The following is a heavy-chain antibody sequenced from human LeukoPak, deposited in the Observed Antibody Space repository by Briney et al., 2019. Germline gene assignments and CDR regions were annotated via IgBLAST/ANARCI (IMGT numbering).Heavy chain of an antibody. D-gene: IGHD3-9*01. CDR2: IHSGGKT. J-gene: IGHJ1*01. Sequence: GGPLRLSCAASGFSVSSNYMTWVRQAPGKGLEWVSIIHSGGKTYYADSVEDRFTMSRDNSKNTVYLQIHRLTAEDTAVYYCARGVRVYYDISKGYYKTEYFQDWGQGTLLTVSS. CDR3: ARGVRVYYDISKGYYKTEYFQD. CDR1: GFSVSSNY. V-gene: IGHV3-53*01.